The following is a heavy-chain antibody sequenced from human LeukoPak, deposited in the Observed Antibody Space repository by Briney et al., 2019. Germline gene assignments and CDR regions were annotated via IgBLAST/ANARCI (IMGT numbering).Heavy chain of an antibody. V-gene: IGHV3-11*04. D-gene: IGHD4-23*01. Sequence: GWPLRLSCASSGSIFSDYYMSWSRQAPGKGLEVSSYSSSSGSTIYYADVVKGRFIISRDNAKKPLYMQMNSLTAEYKAAYYCARDHNGSGNDYWGQGTLVTVSS. CDR2: SSSSGSTI. CDR1: GSIFSDYY. J-gene: IGHJ4*02. CDR3: ARDHNGSGNDY.